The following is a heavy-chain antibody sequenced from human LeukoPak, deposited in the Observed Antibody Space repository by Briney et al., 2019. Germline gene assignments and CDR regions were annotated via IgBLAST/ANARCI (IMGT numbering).Heavy chain of an antibody. CDR1: GYTFTGYY. J-gene: IGHJ6*03. Sequence: ASVKVSCKASGYTFTGYYMHWVRQAPGQGLERLGWINPNSGGTNYAQKFQGRVTMTRDTSIRTAYMELSRLRSDDTAVYYCARDLRGYSYGYHYYYYMDVWGKGTTVTVSS. CDR2: INPNSGGT. CDR3: ARDLRGYSYGYHYYYYMDV. V-gene: IGHV1-2*02. D-gene: IGHD5-18*01.